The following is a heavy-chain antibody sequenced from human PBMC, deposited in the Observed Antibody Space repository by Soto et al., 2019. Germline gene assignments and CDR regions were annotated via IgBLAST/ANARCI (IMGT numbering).Heavy chain of an antibody. V-gene: IGHV3-30*18. D-gene: IGHD7-27*01. CDR3: AKDRPFQPGDLGAAFDC. Sequence: PGGSLRLSCVASGFTFSTYGMQWVRQAPGRGLEWVAVLANEGSKRHFADSVKGRFSISRDNSKNTVHLQMDSLRAEDTAVYYCAKDRPFQPGDLGAAFDCWGQGTRVTVSS. J-gene: IGHJ4*02. CDR2: LANEGSKR. CDR1: GFTFSTYG.